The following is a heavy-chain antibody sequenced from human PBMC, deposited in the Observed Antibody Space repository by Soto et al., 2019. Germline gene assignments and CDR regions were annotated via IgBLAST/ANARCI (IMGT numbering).Heavy chain of an antibody. V-gene: IGHV3-23*01. J-gene: IGHJ4*02. CDR3: ARGEAEDGHDCLED. D-gene: IGHD2-21*02. CDR2: VNTPVCNT. CDR1: VFTFTSYS. Sequence: VVSLRLSCSSSVFTFTSYSISLFLQAQVNGLEWVSCVNTPVCNTYYADSVKGRFTISRDNSKNIVYLQMNSLRAEDTSVYYCARGEAEDGHDCLEDWGEGNTVNVSS.